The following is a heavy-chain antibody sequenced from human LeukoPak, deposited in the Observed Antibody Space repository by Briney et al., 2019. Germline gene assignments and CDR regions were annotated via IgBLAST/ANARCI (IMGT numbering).Heavy chain of an antibody. D-gene: IGHD5-24*01. J-gene: IGHJ4*02. CDR2: IYNSGST. Sequence: SETLSLTCTGSGGSIGSYYWSWIRQPPGKGLEWIGYIYNSGSTNYSPSLKSRVSISVDTPKNQFSLRLSSVTAADTAVYYCARPSRDGYRYTFDYWGQGILVTVSS. CDR3: ARPSRDGYRYTFDY. V-gene: IGHV4-59*01. CDR1: GGSIGSYY.